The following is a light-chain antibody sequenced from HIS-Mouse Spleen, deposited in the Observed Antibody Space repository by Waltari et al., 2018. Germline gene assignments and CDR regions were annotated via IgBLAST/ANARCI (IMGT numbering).Light chain of an antibody. CDR3: SSYAGSNNVV. CDR1: SSDDGGYNY. V-gene: IGLV2-8*01. Sequence: QSALTQPPSASGSPGQSVTISCTGTSSDDGGYNYLSWYQQHPGKAPKLMISEVSKRPSGVPDRFSGSKSGNTASLTVSGLQAEDEADYYCSSYAGSNNVVFGGGTKLTVL. CDR2: EVS. J-gene: IGLJ2*01.